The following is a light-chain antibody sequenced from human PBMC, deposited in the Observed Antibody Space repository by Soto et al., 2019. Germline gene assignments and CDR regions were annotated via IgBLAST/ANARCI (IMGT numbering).Light chain of an antibody. V-gene: IGKV3-20*01. CDR3: QQYGNSPLT. CDR2: GAS. J-gene: IGKJ1*01. Sequence: EIVLTQSPGTLSLSPGERATLSCRASQSVASSYLAWYQQKPGQSPRLLIYGASSRATGIPDRFSGSGSGTDLTLTISRLEPEDFAVYYCQQYGNSPLTFGQGTKVEI. CDR1: QSVASSY.